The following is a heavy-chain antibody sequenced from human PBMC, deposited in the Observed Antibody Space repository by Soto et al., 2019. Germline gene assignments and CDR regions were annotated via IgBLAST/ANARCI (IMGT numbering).Heavy chain of an antibody. V-gene: IGHV4-59*01. CDR3: ATYRKFFQI. CDR1: GGSISSYY. Sequence: SETLALTCTGSGGSISSYYWSWIRQPPGEGLEWIGYIYYSGSTNYNPSLKSRVTISVDTSKNQFSLKLSSVTAADTAVYYCATYRKFFQIWGQGTKVT. J-gene: IGHJ3*02. CDR2: IYYSGST.